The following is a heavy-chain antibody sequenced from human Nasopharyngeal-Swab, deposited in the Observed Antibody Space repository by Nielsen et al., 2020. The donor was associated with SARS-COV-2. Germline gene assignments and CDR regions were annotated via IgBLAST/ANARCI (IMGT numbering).Heavy chain of an antibody. V-gene: IGHV3-7*01. Sequence: GGSLRLSCAASGFTFSSYWMSWVRQAPGKGLEWVANIKEDGSDKYHVDSVKGRFTISRDNAQNSLYLQMNSLRAEDAAVYYCARTDYGSTFDPWGQGTLVTVSS. J-gene: IGHJ5*02. CDR3: ARTDYGSTFDP. CDR1: GFTFSSYW. CDR2: IKEDGSDK. D-gene: IGHD4-23*01.